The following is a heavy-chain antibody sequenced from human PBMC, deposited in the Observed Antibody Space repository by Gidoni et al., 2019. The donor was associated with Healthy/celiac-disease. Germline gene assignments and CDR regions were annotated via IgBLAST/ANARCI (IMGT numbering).Heavy chain of an antibody. CDR1: GGSISIYY. Sequence: HVPLQESGPGLVTPSETLSLTCTVSGGSISIYYWSWIRQPPGKGMEWIGYIYYSGSTNYKPSLKSRVNISVETSKNQFSLKLSSVTAADKAGYYCAREGGRRPDAFDIWGQGKMVTGSS. J-gene: IGHJ3*02. CDR2: IYYSGST. CDR3: AREGGRRPDAFDI. V-gene: IGHV4-59*01. D-gene: IGHD2-15*01.